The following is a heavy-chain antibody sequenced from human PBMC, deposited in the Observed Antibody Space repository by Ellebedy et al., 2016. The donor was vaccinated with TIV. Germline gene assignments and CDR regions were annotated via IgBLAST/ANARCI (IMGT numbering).Heavy chain of an antibody. CDR2: MNPNSGNT. V-gene: IGHV1-8*03. J-gene: IGHJ4*02. D-gene: IGHD3-10*01. CDR1: GYTFTNYD. Sequence: AASVKVSCKASGYTFTNYDINWVRQATGQGLEWMGWMNPNSGNTGYAQKFLGRVTLTRNTSISTAYMELSGLRSEDTAVYYCARVLPGSGRNYLDNWGLGTLVTVSS. CDR3: ARVLPGSGRNYLDN.